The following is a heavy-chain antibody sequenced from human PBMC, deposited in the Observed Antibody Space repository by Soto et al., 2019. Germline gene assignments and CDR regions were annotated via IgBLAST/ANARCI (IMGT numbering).Heavy chain of an antibody. CDR2: ISPYNDNT. V-gene: IGHV1-18*04. CDR3: ARDKRPTFYYNGMDL. J-gene: IGHJ6*02. Sequence: GASVKVSCKASGYTFISYGVNWVRQAPGQGLEWMGWISPYNDNTNYARKVQGRVTLTTDTSASTAYMELRSLTSDDTAVYYCARDKRPTFYYNGMDLWGQGTTVTVS. CDR1: GYTFISYG.